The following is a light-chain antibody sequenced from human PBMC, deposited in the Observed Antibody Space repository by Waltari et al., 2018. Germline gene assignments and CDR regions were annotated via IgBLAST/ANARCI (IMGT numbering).Light chain of an antibody. CDR2: GAS. CDR1: QSVGSN. CDR3: QQHTDWPLT. V-gene: IGKV3-11*01. J-gene: IGKJ4*01. Sequence: EIVLTQSPATLSLSPGERATLSCRASQSVGSNLAWYQQKPGLTPRLVIYGASNRATGIPDRFSASGSGKDFTLTISSLEPDDFAVYYCQQHTDWPLTFGGGTKVEI.